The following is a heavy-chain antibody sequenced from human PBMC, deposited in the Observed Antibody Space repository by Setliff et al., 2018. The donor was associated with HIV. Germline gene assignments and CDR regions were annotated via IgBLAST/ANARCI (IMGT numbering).Heavy chain of an antibody. CDR3: ARLSSGYKNWYFDL. J-gene: IGHJ2*01. CDR2: INHSGST. Sequence: PSETLSLTCAVYGGSFSEYYWSWIRQSPGKGLEWIGEINHSGSTHYNPPLKSRATISVDTSKNQFSLKLSSVTAADTAVYYCARLSSGYKNWYFDLWGRGTRVTVSS. CDR1: GGSFSEYY. V-gene: IGHV4-34*01. D-gene: IGHD3-22*01.